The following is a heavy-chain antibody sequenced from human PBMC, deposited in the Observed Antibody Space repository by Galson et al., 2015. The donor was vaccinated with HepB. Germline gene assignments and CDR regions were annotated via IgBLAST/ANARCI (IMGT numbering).Heavy chain of an antibody. D-gene: IGHD2-8*01. CDR3: ARDDFTNGVH. Sequence: SVKVSCKASGGIFSSDLISWARQAPGQGLEWMGSLLPNLETENYAPKFHDRVTITADESTTTVYLEMKSLTSTDTAVYYCARDDFTNGVHWGQVTQVFVSS. V-gene: IGHV1-69*11. J-gene: IGHJ4*02. CDR2: LLPNLETE. CDR1: GGIFSSDL.